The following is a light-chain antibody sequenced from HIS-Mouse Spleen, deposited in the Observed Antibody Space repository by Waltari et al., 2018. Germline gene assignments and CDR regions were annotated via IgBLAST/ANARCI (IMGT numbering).Light chain of an antibody. V-gene: IGLV2-14*03. Sequence: QSALTQPASVSGSPGQSITISCTGTSSDVGGYNSVSWYQQHQDKAPKLMIYDVSNRPSGLYDRVSGSKSGNTASLTISGLQAEDEADYYCSSYTSSSTRVFGGGTKLTVL. CDR3: SSYTSSSTRV. CDR2: DVS. CDR1: SSDVGGYNS. J-gene: IGLJ3*02.